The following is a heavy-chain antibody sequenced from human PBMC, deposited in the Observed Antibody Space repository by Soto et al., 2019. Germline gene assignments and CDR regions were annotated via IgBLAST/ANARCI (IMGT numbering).Heavy chain of an antibody. V-gene: IGHV1-8*01. CDR1: GYTFTNYD. D-gene: IGHD2-15*01. Sequence: QVQLVQSGAEVKKPGASVKVSCKASGYTFTNYDINWVRQATGQGPEYMGWVNPNSGKIGYGQKFQGRVTMTSNTSKRTAKMEWICLRFEDTPVNYLAIGIPGYCGGFTCYWGWFDPWGQGTLVTVA. J-gene: IGHJ5*02. CDR3: AIGIPGYCGGFTCYWGWFDP. CDR2: VNPNSGKI.